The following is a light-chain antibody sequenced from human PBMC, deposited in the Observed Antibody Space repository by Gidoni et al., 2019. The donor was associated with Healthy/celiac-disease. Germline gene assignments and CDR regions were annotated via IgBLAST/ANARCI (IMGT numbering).Light chain of an antibody. V-gene: IGLV3-1*01. Sequence: SYELTQPPPVSVSPGQTASITCSGDKLEDKYACWYQQNPGQSPVLVIYQDSKRPSGIPERFSGSNSGNTATLTISGTQAMDEADYYCQAWDSSVVFGGGTKLTVL. CDR1: KLEDKY. J-gene: IGLJ2*01. CDR2: QDS. CDR3: QAWDSSVV.